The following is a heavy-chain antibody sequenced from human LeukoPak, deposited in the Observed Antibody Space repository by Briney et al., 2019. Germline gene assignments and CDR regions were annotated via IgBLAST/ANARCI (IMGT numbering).Heavy chain of an antibody. CDR1: GGSITNYY. D-gene: IGHD1-1*01. V-gene: IGHV4-59*08. J-gene: IGHJ6*02. CDR2: IYNRGCT. Sequence: SETLSLPCTVSGGSITNYYWSWIRHPPGQGLEWIGYIYNRGCTNYNPSLKSRAAISVDMSKNQFSLKLSSVTAADTAVYYCARKTGYYYGVDVWGQGTTVIVSS. CDR3: ARKTGYYYGVDV.